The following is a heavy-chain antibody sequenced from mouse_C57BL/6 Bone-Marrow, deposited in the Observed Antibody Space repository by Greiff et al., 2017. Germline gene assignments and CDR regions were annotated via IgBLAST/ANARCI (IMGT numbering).Heavy chain of an antibody. V-gene: IGHV1-74*01. CDR2: IHPSDSAT. CDR1: GYTFTSYW. Sequence: QVQLQQPGAQLVKPGASVKVSCKASGYTFTSYWMHWVKQRPGQGLEWIGRIHPSDSATNYNQKFKGKATLTVAKSSSTACMQLSSLTSEDSAVYYCEISGPWYVDVWGKGTTVTVSS. CDR3: EISGPWYVDV. J-gene: IGHJ1*03.